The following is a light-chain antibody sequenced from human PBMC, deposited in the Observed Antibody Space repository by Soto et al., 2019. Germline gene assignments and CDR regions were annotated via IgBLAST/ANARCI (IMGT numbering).Light chain of an antibody. CDR3: QQYNAYPPWT. CDR1: QSVGTL. Sequence: DIQMTQSPSTLSASIGDRVIITCRASQSVGTLLAWYQQKPGKAPNLLIYDASNLEPGVPSRFSGSGSGTEFTLTISSLQSDDFATYYCQQYNAYPPWTFGQGTQVEIK. CDR2: DAS. J-gene: IGKJ1*01. V-gene: IGKV1-5*01.